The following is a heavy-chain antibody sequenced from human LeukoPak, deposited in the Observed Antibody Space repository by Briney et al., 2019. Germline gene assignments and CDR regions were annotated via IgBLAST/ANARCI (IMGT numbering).Heavy chain of an antibody. J-gene: IGHJ4*02. Sequence: PGGSLRLSCEASGFTFNTYAIYWVRQAPGKGLGSVSGICGSGGCTYYAESVKGRFTISRDNSKNTVYLQMNSLTADDTAVYYCAKTTVGYSSGRYPGWPADCWGQGTLVTVSS. CDR1: GFTFNTYA. CDR3: AKTTVGYSSGRYPGWPADC. CDR2: ICGSGGCT. V-gene: IGHV3-23*01. D-gene: IGHD6-19*01.